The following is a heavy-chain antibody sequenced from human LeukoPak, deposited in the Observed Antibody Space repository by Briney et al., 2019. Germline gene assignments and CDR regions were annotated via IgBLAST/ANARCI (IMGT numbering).Heavy chain of an antibody. CDR2: IYSGGST. CDR3: ARDGVAAAGTVYYGMDV. J-gene: IGHJ6*02. V-gene: IGHV3-53*01. D-gene: IGHD6-13*01. CDR1: GFTVSSNY. Sequence: GGSLRLSCAASGFTVSSNYMSWVRRAPGKGLEWVSVIYSGGSTYYADSVKGRFTISRDNSKNTLYLQMNSLRAEDTAVYYCARDGVAAAGTVYYGMDVWGQGTTVTVSS.